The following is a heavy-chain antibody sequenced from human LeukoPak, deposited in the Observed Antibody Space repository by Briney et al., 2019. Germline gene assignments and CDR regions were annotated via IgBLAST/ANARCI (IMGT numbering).Heavy chain of an antibody. D-gene: IGHD5-18*01. CDR2: INHSGST. J-gene: IGHJ6*03. V-gene: IGHV4-34*01. CDR1: GGSFSSYY. Sequence: SETLSLTCAVYGGSFSSYYWSWIRQPPGKGLEWIGEINHSGSTNYNPSLKSRVTISVDTSKNRFSLKLSSVTAADTAVYYCARVSMVTYYMDVWGKGTTVTISS. CDR3: ARVSMVTYYMDV.